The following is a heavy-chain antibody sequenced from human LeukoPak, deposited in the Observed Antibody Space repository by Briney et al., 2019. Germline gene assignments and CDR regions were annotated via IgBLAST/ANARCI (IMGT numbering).Heavy chain of an antibody. Sequence: PSETLSLTCTVSGGSISSSGYYWGWIRQPPGKGLERIASIYYSGSTYYNPSLKSRVTISVDTSKNQLSLTLSSLTAADTAVYYCARHEYSGSYYGLSWFDPWGQGTLVTVSS. CDR2: IYYSGST. D-gene: IGHD1-26*01. CDR3: ARHEYSGSYYGLSWFDP. CDR1: GGSISSSGYY. J-gene: IGHJ5*02. V-gene: IGHV4-39*01.